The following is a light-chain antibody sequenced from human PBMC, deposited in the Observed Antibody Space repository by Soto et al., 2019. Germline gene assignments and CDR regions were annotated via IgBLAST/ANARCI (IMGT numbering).Light chain of an antibody. Sequence: DIPMTQSPSSVSASVGDSVNITCREIQGISSYLAWYQQKPGKAPKLLIYSASSLLSGVPSRFSGSGSGTDFTLTISSLQPEDFATYYCQQTQTFPLTFGGGTKVEVK. V-gene: IGKV1-12*01. J-gene: IGKJ4*01. CDR3: QQTQTFPLT. CDR1: QGISSY. CDR2: SAS.